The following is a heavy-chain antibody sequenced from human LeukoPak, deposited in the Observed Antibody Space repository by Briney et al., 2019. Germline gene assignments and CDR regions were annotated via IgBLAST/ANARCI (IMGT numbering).Heavy chain of an antibody. J-gene: IGHJ3*02. Sequence: PSETLSLTCTVSGGSISSSSYYWGWIRQPPGKGLEWFGSIYYSGNTYYKPSLKSRVTISVDTSKNQLSLKLSSVTAADTAVYYCARSVTTATFDIWGQGRMVTVSS. D-gene: IGHD4-17*01. CDR2: IYYSGNT. CDR3: ARSVTTATFDI. V-gene: IGHV4-39*01. CDR1: GGSISSSSYY.